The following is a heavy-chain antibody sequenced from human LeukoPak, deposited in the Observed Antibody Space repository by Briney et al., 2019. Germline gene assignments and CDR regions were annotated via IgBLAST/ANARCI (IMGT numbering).Heavy chain of an antibody. CDR1: GFTFSNYW. CDR2: IKEDGSEK. CDR3: ARGGIAVAEFYFDY. Sequence: GGSLRLSCAVSGFTFSNYWMTWVRQAPGKGLEWVAHIKEDGSEKYYVDSVKGRFTISRDNAKNSLYLQMNSLRAEDTAVYYCARGGIAVAEFYFDYWGQGTLVTVSS. D-gene: IGHD6-19*01. V-gene: IGHV3-7*01. J-gene: IGHJ4*02.